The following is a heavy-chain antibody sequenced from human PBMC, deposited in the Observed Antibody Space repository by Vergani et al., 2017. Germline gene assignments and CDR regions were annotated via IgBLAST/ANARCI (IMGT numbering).Heavy chain of an antibody. J-gene: IGHJ5*02. D-gene: IGHD1-14*01. Sequence: QVQLLESGGGVVQPVRSLRLSCAASGFTFNQYGMPWVRQAPGKGLEWVAVTWYDGNNKQYADSVKGRFTISRDNSKSTMYLQMNSLRDEDTGVYYCARDLRLLYNRFDPWGQGTLVTVSS. CDR2: TWYDGNNK. V-gene: IGHV3-33*01. CDR3: ARDLRLLYNRFDP. CDR1: GFTFNQYG.